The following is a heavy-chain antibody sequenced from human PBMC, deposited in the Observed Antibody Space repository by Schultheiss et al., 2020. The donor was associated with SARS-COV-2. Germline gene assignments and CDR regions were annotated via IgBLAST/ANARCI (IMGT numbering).Heavy chain of an antibody. CDR1: GGSISSGGYY. D-gene: IGHD5-12*01. V-gene: IGHV4-61*08. J-gene: IGHJ4*02. CDR2: IYYSGST. Sequence: SETLSLTCTVSGGSISSGGYYWSWIRQPPGKGLEWIASIYYSGSTNYNPSLKSRVTISVDTSKNQFSLKLSSVTAADTAVYYCARGVFYGGSDYWGQGTLVTVAS. CDR3: ARGVFYGGSDY.